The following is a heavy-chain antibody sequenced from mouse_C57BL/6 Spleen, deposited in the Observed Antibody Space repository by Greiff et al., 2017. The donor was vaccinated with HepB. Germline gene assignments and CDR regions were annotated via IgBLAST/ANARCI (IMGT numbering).Heavy chain of an antibody. D-gene: IGHD2-4*01. CDR2: ILPGSGST. Sequence: QVQLQQSGAELMKPGASVKLSCKATGYTFTGYWIEWVKQRPGHGLEWIGEILPGSGSTNYNEKFKGKATFTADTSSNTAYMQLSSLTTEDSAISYCARSRVIYYDYDKGGYYAMDYWGQGTSVTVSS. CDR3: ARSRVIYYDYDKGGYYAMDY. CDR1: GYTFTGYW. J-gene: IGHJ4*01. V-gene: IGHV1-9*01.